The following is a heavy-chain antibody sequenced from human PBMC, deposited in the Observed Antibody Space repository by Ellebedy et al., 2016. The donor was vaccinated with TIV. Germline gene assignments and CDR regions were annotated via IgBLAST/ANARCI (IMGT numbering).Heavy chain of an antibody. D-gene: IGHD1-26*01. CDR1: GFTVSSNY. CDR3: AKDTWVVGPAFDI. J-gene: IGHJ3*02. CDR2: ISDSGGRT. Sequence: PGGSLRLSCAASGFTVSSNYMSWVRQAPGKGLEWVSAISDSGGRTYYVDSVKGRFTISRDNAKNTLYLQIDSLRADDTAIYYCAKDTWVVGPAFDIWGQGKMVTVSS. V-gene: IGHV3-23*01.